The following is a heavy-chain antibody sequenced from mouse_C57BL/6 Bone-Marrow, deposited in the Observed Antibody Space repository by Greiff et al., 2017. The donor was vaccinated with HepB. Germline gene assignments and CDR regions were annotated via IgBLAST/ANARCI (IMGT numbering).Heavy chain of an antibody. D-gene: IGHD2-1*01. CDR1: GYAFSSSW. CDR2: IYPGDGDT. Sequence: VKLQQSGPELVKPGASVKISCKASGYAFSSSWMNWVKQRPGKGLEWIGRIYPGDGDTNYNGKFKGKATLTADKSSSTAYMQLSSLTSEDSAVYFCARKGVYGNYWYFDVWGTGTTVTVSS. CDR3: ARKGVYGNYWYFDV. J-gene: IGHJ1*03. V-gene: IGHV1-82*01.